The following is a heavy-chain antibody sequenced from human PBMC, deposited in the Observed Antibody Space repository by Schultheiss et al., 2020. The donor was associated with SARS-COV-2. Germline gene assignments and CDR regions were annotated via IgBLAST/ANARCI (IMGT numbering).Heavy chain of an antibody. J-gene: IGHJ4*02. CDR2: SRNKARSYTT. CDR1: GFPFSERF. V-gene: IGHV3-72*01. D-gene: IGHD3-10*01. Sequence: GGSLRLSCVVSGFPFSERFMDWVRQAPGKGLEWVGRSRNKARSYTTEYAASVKGRFSISRDDSKNSVYLQMNSLRTEDTAVYYCTRARGSGSYFDFWGQGTLVTVSS. CDR3: TRARGSGSYFDF.